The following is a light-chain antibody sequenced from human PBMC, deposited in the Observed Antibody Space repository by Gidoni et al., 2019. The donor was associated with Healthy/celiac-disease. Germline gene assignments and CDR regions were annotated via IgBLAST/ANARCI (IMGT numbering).Light chain of an antibody. CDR3: QAWDSSTVV. CDR1: KLGDKY. Sequence: SYELTQPHSVSVSPGQTASITCSGDKLGDKYACWYQKKPGQSPMVVIYQDNKRPSGIPERFSGSNSGNTATLTISGTQAMDEADYYCQAWDSSTVVFGGGTKLTVL. J-gene: IGLJ2*01. V-gene: IGLV3-1*01. CDR2: QDN.